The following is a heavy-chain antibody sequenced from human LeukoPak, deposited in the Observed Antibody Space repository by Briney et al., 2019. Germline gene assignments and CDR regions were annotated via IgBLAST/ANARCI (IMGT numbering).Heavy chain of an antibody. Sequence: GGSLRLSCAASGFTFSSYWMHWVRQSPGKGLVWVSRINSDGSTTTYADSVKGRFTISRDNAKNTLYLQMNSLRAEDTAVYYCARVCIGCYSKDYWGQGTLVSVSS. CDR3: ARVCIGCYSKDY. CDR2: INSDGSTT. J-gene: IGHJ4*02. CDR1: GFTFSSYW. V-gene: IGHV3-74*03. D-gene: IGHD2-15*01.